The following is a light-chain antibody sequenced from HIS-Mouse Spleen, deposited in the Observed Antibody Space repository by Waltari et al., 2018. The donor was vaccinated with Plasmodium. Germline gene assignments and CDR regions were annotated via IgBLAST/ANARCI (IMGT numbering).Light chain of an antibody. CDR3: SSYTSSSTLLYV. CDR1: SRDVGGYTY. V-gene: IGLV2-14*01. J-gene: IGLJ1*01. Sequence: QSALTQPASVSGSPGQSITISCTGTSRDVGGYTYVSWYQQHPVKYPKVMIYEVSNRPSGVSNRFSVSKSGNTASLTISGLQAEDEADDYCSSYTSSSTLLYVFGTGTKVTVL. CDR2: EVS.